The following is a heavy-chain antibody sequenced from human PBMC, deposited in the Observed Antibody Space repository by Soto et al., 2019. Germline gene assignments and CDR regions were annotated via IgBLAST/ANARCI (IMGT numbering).Heavy chain of an antibody. Sequence: LSLTCTVSGGSISSAGFYWSWIRQHPGKGLEWIGYIYYSGSTYYNPSLKTRLVISVDTSKNQFSLKLSSVTVADTAVFYCARVIRLGYHGMDVWGQGTTVTVSS. CDR2: IYYSGST. V-gene: IGHV4-31*03. J-gene: IGHJ6*02. D-gene: IGHD3-16*01. CDR3: ARVIRLGYHGMDV. CDR1: GGSISSAGFY.